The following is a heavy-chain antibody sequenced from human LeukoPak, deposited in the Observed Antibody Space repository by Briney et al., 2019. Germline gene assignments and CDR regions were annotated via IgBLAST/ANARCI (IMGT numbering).Heavy chain of an antibody. CDR1: GYAFANYY. Sequence: GASEKVSCKASGYAFANYYIKWVQQAPGQGLVWMGWISAYNGDTSYAQKFQGRVTMTTDTSTDTAYMELRSLRSDDTAVYYCARDGLSYTNPNNWFDPWGQGTLVTVSS. V-gene: IGHV1-18*01. D-gene: IGHD4-11*01. CDR2: ISAYNGDT. CDR3: ARDGLSYTNPNNWFDP. J-gene: IGHJ5*02.